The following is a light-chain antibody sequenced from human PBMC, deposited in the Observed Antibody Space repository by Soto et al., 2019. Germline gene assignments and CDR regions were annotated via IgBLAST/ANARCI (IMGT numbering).Light chain of an antibody. CDR2: GAS. CDR1: QSVSSNF. V-gene: IGKV3-20*01. J-gene: IGKJ1*01. CDR3: QQYGSSPWT. Sequence: EIVLTQSPGTLSLSPGERATLSCSASQSVSSNFLAWYQQKPGQAPRLLIYGASSRATGIPDRFSGSGSGTDFTLTISRLEPEDFAVYYCQQYGSSPWTFGQGTKMEIK.